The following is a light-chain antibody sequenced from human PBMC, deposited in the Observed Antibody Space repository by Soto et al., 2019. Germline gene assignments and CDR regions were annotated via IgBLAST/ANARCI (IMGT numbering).Light chain of an antibody. J-gene: IGKJ2*01. V-gene: IGKV3-15*01. CDR1: QDVGIN. CDR2: GAS. CDR3: HQYNYWPGT. Sequence: LMTQSPAILSVSPGERVTLSCRASQDVGINLAWYQQKPGHAPRLVVYGASTRATAFPARFSGSGSGTEFTLTISSLQSEDSAVYYCHQYNYWPGTFGQGTKLEIK.